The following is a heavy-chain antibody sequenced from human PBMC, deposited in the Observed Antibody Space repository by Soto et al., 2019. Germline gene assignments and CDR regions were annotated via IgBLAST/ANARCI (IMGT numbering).Heavy chain of an antibody. Sequence: QVHLAQSGAEVKKPGASVKVSCKCSGYTFTSYGITWVRQAPGQGLEGMGWISAHNGNTDYAQKLQGRVTVTRDTSTSTAYRELRSLRSDDTAVYYCARGRYGDYWGQGALVTVSS. CDR2: ISAHNGNT. J-gene: IGHJ4*02. CDR3: ARGRYGDY. V-gene: IGHV1-18*01. CDR1: GYTFTSYG. D-gene: IGHD1-1*01.